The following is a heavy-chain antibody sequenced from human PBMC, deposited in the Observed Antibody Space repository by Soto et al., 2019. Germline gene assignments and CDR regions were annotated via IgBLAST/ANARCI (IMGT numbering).Heavy chain of an antibody. CDR1: GFSFSNYN. J-gene: IGHJ4*02. CDR2: ITDSSDTV. V-gene: IGHV3-48*02. CDR3: ARDFGHGYYLDY. D-gene: IGHD3-3*01. Sequence: GGSLRLSCVASGFSFSNYNMNWVRQAPGKGLEWVSYITDSSDTVHYADSVRGRFTISRDNAESALYLQMNSLRDEDTAVYFCARDFGHGYYLDYWGRGTLVTVSS.